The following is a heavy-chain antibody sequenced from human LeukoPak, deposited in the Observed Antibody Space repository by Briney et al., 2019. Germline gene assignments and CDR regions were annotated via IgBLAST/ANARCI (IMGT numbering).Heavy chain of an antibody. CDR2: VYSGGST. J-gene: IGHJ4*02. D-gene: IGHD1-26*01. CDR3: AVIYSGTYYGMSY. V-gene: IGHV3-53*01. CDR1: GFAVSTNY. Sequence: GGSLRLSCAASGFAVSTNYMTWVRQAPGKGLDWVSVVYSGGSTYYADSVKGRFTVSRDNSKNTLYLQMDSLRAEDTAMYYCAVIYSGTYYGMSYWGQGTLVTVPS.